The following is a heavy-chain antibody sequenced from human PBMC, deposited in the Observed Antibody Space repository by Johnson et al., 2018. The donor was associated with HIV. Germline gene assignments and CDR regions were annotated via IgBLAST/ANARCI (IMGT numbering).Heavy chain of an antibody. CDR3: EGDRAHYYDSRGYGESGAFDI. Sequence: QVQLVESGGGVVQPGRSLRLSCAASGFTFSSYAMHWVRQAPGKGLEWVAVISYGGSYKFYADSVKVRFTISRDNSKNTLYLQMNSLRAEDTAVYYCEGDRAHYYDSRGYGESGAFDIWGQGAMITVSS. CDR2: ISYGGSYK. D-gene: IGHD3-22*01. CDR1: GFTFSSYA. V-gene: IGHV3-30*04. J-gene: IGHJ3*02.